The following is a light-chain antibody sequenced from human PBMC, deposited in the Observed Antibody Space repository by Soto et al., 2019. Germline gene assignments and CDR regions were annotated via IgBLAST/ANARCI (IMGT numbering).Light chain of an antibody. Sequence: EIVLTQSPGTLSLSPGERATLSCRASQSVSISYVAWYQQRPGQAPRLLIYGASGRATGIPDRFSGSGSGTDFTLTINRLEPEDFAVYYCHQYDTSPPFALTYGGGTKVEIK. CDR1: QSVSISY. CDR3: HQYDTSPPFALT. CDR2: GAS. J-gene: IGKJ4*01. V-gene: IGKV3-20*01.